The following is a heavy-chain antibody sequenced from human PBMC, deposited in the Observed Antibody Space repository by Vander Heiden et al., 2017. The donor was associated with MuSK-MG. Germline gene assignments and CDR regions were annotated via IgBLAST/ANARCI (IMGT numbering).Heavy chain of an antibody. CDR3: ARDAVNIVVVPAAPIYYMDV. CDR2: INPDSGGT. Sequence: QVQLVQSGAEVKKPGAPVKVSCKASGYTFTGYYMHWVRQAPGQGLEWMGWINPDSGGTNYAQMFQGRVTMTRDTSISTAYMELSRLRSDDTAVYYCARDAVNIVVVPAAPIYYMDVWGKGTTVTVSS. J-gene: IGHJ6*03. V-gene: IGHV1-2*02. D-gene: IGHD2-2*01. CDR1: GYTFTGYY.